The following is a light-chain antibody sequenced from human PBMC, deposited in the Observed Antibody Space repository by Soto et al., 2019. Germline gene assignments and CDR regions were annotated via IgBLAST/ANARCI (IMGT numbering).Light chain of an antibody. Sequence: SVLTQPASVSGSPGQSITISCTGTSSDVGSYNLVSWYQQHPGKAPKLTIYEVSKRPSGVSNRFSGSKSGNTASLTISGLQAEDEADYYCCSYAGSSTPYVFGTGTKVTVL. V-gene: IGLV2-23*02. CDR2: EVS. CDR3: CSYAGSSTPYV. J-gene: IGLJ1*01. CDR1: SSDVGSYNL.